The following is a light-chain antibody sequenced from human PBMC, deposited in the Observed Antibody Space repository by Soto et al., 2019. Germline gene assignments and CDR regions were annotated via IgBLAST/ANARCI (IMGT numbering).Light chain of an antibody. CDR1: SSDVGGYNY. CDR2: EVS. Sequence: SALTQPPSASGSPGQSVTISCTGTSSDVGGYNYVSWYQQHPGKAPKLVIYEVSKRPSGVPDRFSGSKSGNTASLTVSGLQADDEADYFCSSYAGNNNYVFATGTKVTVL. J-gene: IGLJ1*01. CDR3: SSYAGNNNYV. V-gene: IGLV2-8*01.